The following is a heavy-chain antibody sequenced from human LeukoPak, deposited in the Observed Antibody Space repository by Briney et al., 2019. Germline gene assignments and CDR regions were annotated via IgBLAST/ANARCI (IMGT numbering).Heavy chain of an antibody. V-gene: IGHV3-9*01. CDR3: ARTGLRFLEWGLDY. Sequence: GGSLRLSCAASGFTFDDYAMHWVRHTPGKGLEWVSGISWNSGSIGYADSVKGRFTISRDNAGNSLYLQMNGLRAEDTAVYYCARTGLRFLEWGLDYWGQGTLVTVSS. J-gene: IGHJ4*02. CDR2: ISWNSGSI. D-gene: IGHD3-3*01. CDR1: GFTFDDYA.